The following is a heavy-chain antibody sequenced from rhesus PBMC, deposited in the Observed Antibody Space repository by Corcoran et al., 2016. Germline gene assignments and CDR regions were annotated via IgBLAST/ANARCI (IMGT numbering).Heavy chain of an antibody. CDR2: SSQPSGSNN. V-gene: IGHV3-37*01. J-gene: IGHJ4*01. Sequence: EVQLVESGGGLVQPGGSLRLSCVASGFTFSDYWMAWVRQATGKGLEWVSISSQPSGSNNYYLDPVKGRFTISRDNAKNTLYLQMNSLRAEDTAVYYCARHKSAYFDYWGQGVLVTVSS. CDR3: ARHKSAYFDY. CDR1: GFTFSDYW. D-gene: IGHD3-22*01.